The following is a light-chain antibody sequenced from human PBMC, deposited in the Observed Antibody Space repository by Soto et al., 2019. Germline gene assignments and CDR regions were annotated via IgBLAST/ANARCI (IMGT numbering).Light chain of an antibody. J-gene: IGKJ5*01. CDR2: GAS. CDR1: QSVRNF. CDR3: QQSYRSPT. V-gene: IGKV1-39*01. Sequence: DIQMTQSPSSLSTSVGDRVTITCRASQSVRNFLNWYQQKPGKAPELLIYGASVLKRGVPSRFTGSGSGTDSTLTISSLQPEDFATYYCQQSYRSPTFGQGTRL.